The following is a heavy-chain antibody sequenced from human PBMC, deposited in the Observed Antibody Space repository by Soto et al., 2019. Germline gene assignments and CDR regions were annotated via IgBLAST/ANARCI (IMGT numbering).Heavy chain of an antibody. Sequence: ASVKVSCKSSGYTFTNYGITWVRQAPGQGLEWVGWISAYDGYTIYAQNLQGRVTMTTDTSTSTAYMELRSLISDDTAVYYCARDLHGDPYYWGQGTLVTVSS. CDR1: GYTFTNYG. D-gene: IGHD4-17*01. CDR3: ARDLHGDPYY. V-gene: IGHV1-18*01. CDR2: ISAYDGYT. J-gene: IGHJ4*02.